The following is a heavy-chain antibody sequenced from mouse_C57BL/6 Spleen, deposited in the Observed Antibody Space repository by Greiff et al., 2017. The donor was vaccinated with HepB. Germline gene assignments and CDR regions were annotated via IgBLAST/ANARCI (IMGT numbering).Heavy chain of an antibody. Sequence: QVQLQQPGAELVRPGSSVKLSCKASGYTFTSYWMHWVKQRPIQGLEWIGNIDPSDSDTHYNQKFKDKATLTVDKSSSTAYMQLSSLTSEDSAVYYCAREMVRNYFDYWGQGTTLTVSS. V-gene: IGHV1-52*01. CDR3: AREMVRNYFDY. CDR2: IDPSDSDT. D-gene: IGHD2-13*01. J-gene: IGHJ2*01. CDR1: GYTFTSYW.